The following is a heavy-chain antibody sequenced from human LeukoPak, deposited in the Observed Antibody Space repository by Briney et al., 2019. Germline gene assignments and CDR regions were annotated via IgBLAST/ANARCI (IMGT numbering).Heavy chain of an antibody. D-gene: IGHD1-1*01. CDR1: GFTFTNYA. J-gene: IGHJ4*02. V-gene: IGHV3-23*01. CDR2: IFNNGANA. Sequence: PGGSLRLSCTASGFTFTNYAMDWVRQAPGKGLEWVATIFNNGANAFYADSVRGRFTISRDNSKNTLYLQMNSLRAEDTAVYYCAKGLGRWNAPVDYWGQGTLVTVSS. CDR3: AKGLGRWNAPVDY.